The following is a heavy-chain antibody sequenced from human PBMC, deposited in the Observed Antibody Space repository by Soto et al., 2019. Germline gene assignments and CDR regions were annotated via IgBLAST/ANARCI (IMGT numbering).Heavy chain of an antibody. Sequence: EVQLVPSGAEVKKPGESLKISCKGSGYSFTSYWIGWVRQMPGKGLEWMGIIYPGDSDTRYSPSFQGQVTISADKSISTAYLQWSSLKASDTAMYYCARLDGWFGELLSYGMDVWGQGTTVTVSS. V-gene: IGHV5-51*03. J-gene: IGHJ6*02. CDR1: GYSFTSYW. CDR2: IYPGDSDT. D-gene: IGHD3-10*01. CDR3: ARLDGWFGELLSYGMDV.